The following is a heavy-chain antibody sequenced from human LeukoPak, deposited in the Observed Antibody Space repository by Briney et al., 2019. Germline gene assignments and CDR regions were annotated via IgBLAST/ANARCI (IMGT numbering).Heavy chain of an antibody. CDR3: AKDLDYTTYGYYLDY. CDR2: IGAGGTFT. V-gene: IGHV3-23*01. Sequence: PGGSLRLSCTASGFTFSSYAMNWVRQAPGKGLEWVSGIGAGGTFTYYADSVKGRFTIFRDNSRNTLYLQMNSLRADDTAVYYCAKDLDYTTYGYYLDYWGQGTLVTVSS. J-gene: IGHJ4*02. CDR1: GFTFSSYA. D-gene: IGHD4-11*01.